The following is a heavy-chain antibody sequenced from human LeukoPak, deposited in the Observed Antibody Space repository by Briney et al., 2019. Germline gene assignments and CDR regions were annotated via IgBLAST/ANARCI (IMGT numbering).Heavy chain of an antibody. V-gene: IGHV1-8*02. CDR2: INPNSGNT. CDR3: ARLRRVVVQDWFDP. J-gene: IGHJ5*02. D-gene: IGHD3-22*01. CDR1: GYTFTGYY. Sequence: ASVKVSCKASGYTFTGYYMHWVRQAPGQGLEWMGRINPNSGNTGYAQKFQGRVTMTRNTSISTAYMELSSLRSEDTAVYYCARLRRVVVQDWFDPWGQGTLVTVSS.